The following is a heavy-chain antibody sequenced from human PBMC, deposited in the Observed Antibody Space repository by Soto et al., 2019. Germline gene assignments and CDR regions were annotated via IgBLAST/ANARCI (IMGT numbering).Heavy chain of an antibody. CDR2: INHSGST. Sequence: PSETLSLTCAVYGGNFSGYYLSWIRQPPGKGLEWIGEINHSGSTNYNPSLKSRVTISVDTSKNQFSLKLSSVTAADTAVYYCARGGRTWFSYWGQGTLVTVSS. CDR1: GGNFSGYY. J-gene: IGHJ4*02. V-gene: IGHV4-34*01. D-gene: IGHD3-22*01. CDR3: ARGGRTWFSY.